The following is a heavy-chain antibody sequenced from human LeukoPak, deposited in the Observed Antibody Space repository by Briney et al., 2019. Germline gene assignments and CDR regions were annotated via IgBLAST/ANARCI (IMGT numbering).Heavy chain of an antibody. D-gene: IGHD3-10*01. J-gene: IGHJ6*02. V-gene: IGHV3-23*01. CDR3: ARGSGPPYGMDV. Sequence: GGSLRLSCAASGFTFSSYAMSWVRQAPGKGLEWVSAISGSGGSTYYADSVKGRFTISRDNSKIMLYLQMDSLRVEDTAVYYCARGSGPPYGMDVWGQGTTVTVSS. CDR2: ISGSGGST. CDR1: GFTFSSYA.